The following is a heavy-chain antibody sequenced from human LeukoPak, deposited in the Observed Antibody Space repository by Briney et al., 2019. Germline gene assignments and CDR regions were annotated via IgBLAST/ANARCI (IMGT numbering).Heavy chain of an antibody. D-gene: IGHD3-22*01. Sequence: GASVKVSCKASGYTFTSYYMHWVRQAPGQGLEWMGIINPSGGSTSYAQKFQGRVTMTRDMSTSTVYMELSSLRSEDTAVYYCARGGYYYDSSGYHDYWGQGTLVTVSS. V-gene: IGHV1-46*01. CDR1: GYTFTSYY. CDR2: INPSGGST. J-gene: IGHJ4*02. CDR3: ARGGYYYDSSGYHDY.